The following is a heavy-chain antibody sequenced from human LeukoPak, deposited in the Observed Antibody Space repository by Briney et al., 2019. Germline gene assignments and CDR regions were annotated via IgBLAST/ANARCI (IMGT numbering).Heavy chain of an antibody. CDR2: ITSNGGRP. V-gene: IGHV3-64*01. J-gene: IGHJ4*02. CDR3: ARSGQYGDYFDY. Sequence: GGSLRLSCAASGFTFSNYAMHWVRQAPGEGLEYVSAITSNGGRPYYANSVKDRFTISRDNSKNTLYLQMGSLRAEDMAVYYCARSGQYGDYFDYWGQGTLVTVSS. D-gene: IGHD4-17*01. CDR1: GFTFSNYA.